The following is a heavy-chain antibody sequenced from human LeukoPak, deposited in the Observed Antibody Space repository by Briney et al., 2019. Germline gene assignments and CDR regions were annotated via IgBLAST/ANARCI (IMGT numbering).Heavy chain of an antibody. CDR3: AREGRQASGYDWMGGEFDY. CDR1: GYTFTNYD. D-gene: IGHD5-12*01. CDR2: ISAYNGNT. J-gene: IGHJ4*02. V-gene: IGHV1-18*01. Sequence: GASVKVSCKASGYTFTNYDINWVRQAPGQGLEWMGWISAYNGNTKYAQKFQGRVSMTADTSTSTAYMELRSLRSDDTAVYYCAREGRQASGYDWMGGEFDYWGQGTLVTVSS.